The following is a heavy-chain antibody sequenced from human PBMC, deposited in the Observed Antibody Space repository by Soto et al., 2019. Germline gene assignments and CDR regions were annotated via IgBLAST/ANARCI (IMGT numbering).Heavy chain of an antibody. Sequence: QVQLQESGPGLVKPSETLSLTCTVSGGSISSYYWSWIRQPPGKGLEWIGYIYYSGSTNYNPTLKSRATVSIDTSKYQCPLTLSSVSAADTAVDDCARRYGSAIDDWGQGTLVTVSS. CDR3: ARRYGSAIDD. D-gene: IGHD1-26*01. CDR1: GGSISSYY. J-gene: IGHJ4*02. V-gene: IGHV4-59*08. CDR2: IYYSGST.